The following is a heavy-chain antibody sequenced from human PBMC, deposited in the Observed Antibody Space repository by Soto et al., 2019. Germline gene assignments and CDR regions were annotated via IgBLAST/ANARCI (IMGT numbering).Heavy chain of an antibody. V-gene: IGHV4-39*01. J-gene: IGHJ6*02. CDR1: GASISSRSHY. Sequence: PSKTLSLTCTVSGASISSRSHYWGWIRQPPGKGLEWIGSIYYSGGVYSNPSLGSRVTLSVDTSKSQFSLKLSSVTAADTAVYYCARVISSSSSLGLRYYYYGMDVWGQGTTVTVSS. CDR3: ARVISSSSSLGLRYYYYGMDV. CDR2: IYYSGGV. D-gene: IGHD6-6*01.